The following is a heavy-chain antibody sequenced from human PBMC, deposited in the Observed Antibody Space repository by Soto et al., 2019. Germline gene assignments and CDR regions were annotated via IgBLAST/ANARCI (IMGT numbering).Heavy chain of an antibody. J-gene: IGHJ6*02. V-gene: IGHV3-21*01. D-gene: IGHD5-18*01. CDR3: ARDKVTSDTLYYYYGMDV. Sequence: PGGSLRLSCAASGFTFSSYSMNWVRQAPGKGLEWVSSISSSSSYIYYADSVKGRFTISRDNAKNSLYLQMDSLRAEDTAVYYCARDKVTSDTLYYYYGMDVWGQGTTVTVSS. CDR1: GFTFSSYS. CDR2: ISSSSSYI.